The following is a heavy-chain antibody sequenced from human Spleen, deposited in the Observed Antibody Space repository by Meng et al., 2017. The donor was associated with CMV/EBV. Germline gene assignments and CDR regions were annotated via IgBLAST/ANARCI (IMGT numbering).Heavy chain of an antibody. CDR2: IIPIFGTT. CDR3: SSRAARGTFDY. J-gene: IGHJ4*02. V-gene: IGHV1-69*05. Sequence: SVKVSCKTSGGTFNTYTINWVRQAPGQGLEWMGRIIPIFGTTNYAPKFQGRVTITTDESTSTAYMELSSLRSEDTAVYYCSSRAARGTFDYWGQGTLVTVSS. CDR1: GGTFNTYT. D-gene: IGHD6-6*01.